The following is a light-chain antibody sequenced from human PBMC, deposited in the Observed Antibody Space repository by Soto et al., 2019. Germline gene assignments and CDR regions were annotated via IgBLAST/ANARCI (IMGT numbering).Light chain of an antibody. Sequence: QSALTQPASVSGSPGQSITISCTGTSSDVGDYNSVSWYQQLPGKAPKLMIYEDSNRPSGVSDRFSGSKSGNTASLTISGLQAEDEADYYCSSYTSSSTLYVFGTGTKLTVL. J-gene: IGLJ1*01. CDR1: SSDVGDYNS. CDR3: SSYTSSSTLYV. CDR2: EDS. V-gene: IGLV2-14*01.